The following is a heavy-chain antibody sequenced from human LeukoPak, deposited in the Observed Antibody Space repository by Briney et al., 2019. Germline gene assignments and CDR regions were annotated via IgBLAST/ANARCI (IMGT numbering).Heavy chain of an antibody. CDR1: GFTFDDYA. D-gene: IGHD3-9*01. J-gene: IGHJ6*03. V-gene: IGHV3-9*01. CDR2: ISWNSGSI. Sequence: GGSLRLSCAASGFTFDDYAMHWVRQAPGKGLEWVSGISWNSGSIGYADSVKGRFTISRDNAKNSLYLQMNSLRAEDTALYYCAMTGQDRDYYYYMDVWGTGTTVTVSS. CDR3: AMTGQDRDYYYYMDV.